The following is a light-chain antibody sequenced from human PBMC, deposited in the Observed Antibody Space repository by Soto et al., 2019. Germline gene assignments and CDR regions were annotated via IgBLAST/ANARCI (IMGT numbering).Light chain of an antibody. CDR3: QQYYNWPPYT. Sequence: EIVLTQSPATLSVSPGDRATLSCRASQSVSSNVAWYQQKPGQTPRRLIYGASTRATGVTHRSSGSRSGTEFTLTISSLQSEDFAVYYCQQYYNWPPYTFGQGTKLDFK. CDR1: QSVSSN. V-gene: IGKV3-15*01. CDR2: GAS. J-gene: IGKJ2*01.